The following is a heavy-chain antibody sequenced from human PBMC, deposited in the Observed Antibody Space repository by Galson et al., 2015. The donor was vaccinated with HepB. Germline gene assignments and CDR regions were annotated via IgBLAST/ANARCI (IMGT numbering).Heavy chain of an antibody. J-gene: IGHJ4*02. CDR1: GFTFSTYA. CDR2: ISSDGTRT. CDR3: TRSSRSATSDY. D-gene: IGHD1-26*01. Sequence: SLRLSCAASGFTFSTYAMHWVRQAPGKGLEFVSTISSDGTRTAYTNSVRYRFTISRDNSRNTLYLQMDSLRAEDMAVYYCTRSSRSATSDYWGQGTLVTVSS. V-gene: IGHV3-64*01.